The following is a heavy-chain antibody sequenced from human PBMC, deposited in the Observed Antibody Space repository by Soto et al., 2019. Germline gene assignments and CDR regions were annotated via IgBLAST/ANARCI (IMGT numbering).Heavy chain of an antibody. D-gene: IGHD2-15*01. CDR1: GGTFSSYA. CDR3: ATGYCSGGRCYWQPSGLGMDV. CDR2: IIPIFGTA. Sequence: GASVKVSCKASGGTFSSYAISWVRQAPGQGLEWMGGIIPIFGTANYAQKFQGRVTITADESASTAYMELSSLRSEDTAVYYCATGYCSGGRCYWQPSGLGMDVWGQGTTVTVSS. J-gene: IGHJ6*02. V-gene: IGHV1-69*13.